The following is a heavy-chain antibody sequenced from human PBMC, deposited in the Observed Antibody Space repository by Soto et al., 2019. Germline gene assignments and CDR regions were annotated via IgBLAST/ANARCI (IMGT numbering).Heavy chain of an antibody. D-gene: IGHD3-16*01. CDR2: ISAYNGNT. Sequence: ASVKVSCKASGYTFTSYGISWVRQAPGQGLEWMGWISAYNGNTNYAQKLQGRVTMTTDTSTSTAYMELRSLRSDDTAVYYCARDPKGHGLTWFDPWGQGSLVTVSS. J-gene: IGHJ5*02. CDR1: GYTFTSYG. V-gene: IGHV1-18*01. CDR3: ARDPKGHGLTWFDP.